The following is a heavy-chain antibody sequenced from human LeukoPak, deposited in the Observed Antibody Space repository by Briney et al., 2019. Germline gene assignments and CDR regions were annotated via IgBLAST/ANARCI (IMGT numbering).Heavy chain of an antibody. J-gene: IGHJ3*02. CDR1: GGSISSGDYY. CDR3: ARAFLGDAFDI. V-gene: IGHV4-61*08. D-gene: IGHD2/OR15-2a*01. Sequence: SETLSLTCTVSGGSISSGDYYWSWIRQPPGKGLEWIGYIYYSGSTNYNPSLKSRVTISVDTSKNQFSLKLSSVTAADTAAYYCARAFLGDAFDIWGQGTMVTVSS. CDR2: IYYSGST.